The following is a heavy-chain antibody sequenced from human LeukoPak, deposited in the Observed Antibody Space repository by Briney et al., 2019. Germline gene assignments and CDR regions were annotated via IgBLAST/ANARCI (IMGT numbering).Heavy chain of an antibody. J-gene: IGHJ4*02. CDR1: GGSISSHY. CDR3: ARGSRSFDH. D-gene: IGHD2-15*01. Sequence: PSETLSLTCTVSGGSISSHYWSWIRQPPGKGLEWIGYIYYSGSTNYNPSLKSRVTISVDTSNNQVSLNLRSVTAADTAIYYCARGSRSFDHWGQGILVTVSS. CDR2: IYYSGST. V-gene: IGHV4-59*11.